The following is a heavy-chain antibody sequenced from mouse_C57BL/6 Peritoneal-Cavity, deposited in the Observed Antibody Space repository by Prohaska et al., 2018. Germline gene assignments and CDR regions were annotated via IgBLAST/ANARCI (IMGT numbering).Heavy chain of an antibody. V-gene: IGHV12-3*01. Sequence: QMQLQESGPGLVKPSQSLFITCSITGFTITSGYYWIWIRQSTGKPLEWMGYITHSGETFYNPSLQRHISITRETSKNQFFLQLYSVTTEVTSMYYYAGDKDGYYVFAYWCQATLVTVYA. D-gene: IGHD2-3*01. CDR2: ITHSGET. CDR3: AGDKDGYYVFAY. CDR1: GFTITSGYY. J-gene: IGHJ3*01.